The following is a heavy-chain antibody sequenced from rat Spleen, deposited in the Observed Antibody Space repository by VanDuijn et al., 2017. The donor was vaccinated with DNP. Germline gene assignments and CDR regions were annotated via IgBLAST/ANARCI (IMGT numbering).Heavy chain of an antibody. CDR2: INKESSAI. CDR3: SRKAFNYVSYGMDV. D-gene: IGHD1-3*01. Sequence: EVKLVESGGGLVQPGRSLKLSCTASGFNFNDHWMGWVRQAPGKGLEWIGEINKESSAINYTPSLKHKFTISRDNAQNTLYLQMSSLGSEDTAIYYCSRKAFNYVSYGMDVWGQGTSVTVSS. V-gene: IGHV4-2*01. CDR1: GFNFNDHW. J-gene: IGHJ4*01.